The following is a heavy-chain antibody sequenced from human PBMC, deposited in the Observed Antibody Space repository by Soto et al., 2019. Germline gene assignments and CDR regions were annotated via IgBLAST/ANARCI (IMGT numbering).Heavy chain of an antibody. J-gene: IGHJ4*02. CDR1: GYTFTCCS. D-gene: IGHD3-9*01. CDR3: ARFTSLYDILTGWDY. CDR2: ITLYNGNT. V-gene: IGHV1-45*02. Sequence: SVKVSCKASGYTFTCCSLHWLQQAPGQGLERMRWITLYNGNTNYAKKFQGRATITRDMSLRTAYIELSSLRSEDSAVYYWARFTSLYDILTGWDYWGQGTLVTVSS.